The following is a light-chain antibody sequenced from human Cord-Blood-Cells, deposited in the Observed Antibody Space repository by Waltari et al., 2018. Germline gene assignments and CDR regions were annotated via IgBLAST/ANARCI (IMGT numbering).Light chain of an antibody. CDR1: SSDVGSYHL. CDR3: CSYGGSSTSWV. CDR2: EGS. V-gene: IGLV2-23*01. J-gene: IGLJ3*02. Sequence: QSALTPPASVSGSPGQSITISCTGPSSDVGSYHLVSWYQQHPGKAPQLMMYEGSKRPSGVSNRFSGSKSGNTASLTIPGLQAEDEADYYCCSYGGSSTSWVFGGGTNLTVL.